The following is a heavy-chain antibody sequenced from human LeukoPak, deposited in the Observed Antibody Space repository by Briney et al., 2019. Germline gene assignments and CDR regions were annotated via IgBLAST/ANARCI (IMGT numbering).Heavy chain of an antibody. Sequence: GGSLRLSCAASVFTFSSYGTHGVPDAPDRGLEGVADLWFDGSNKYYADSVKGRFTISRDNSKNTLYLQMNSLRAEDTAVYYCAKERLRYCSSTGCPFDYWGQGTLVTVSS. CDR3: AKERLRYCSSTGCPFDY. CDR2: LWFDGSNK. CDR1: VFTFSSYG. D-gene: IGHD2-2*01. J-gene: IGHJ4*02. V-gene: IGHV3-33*06.